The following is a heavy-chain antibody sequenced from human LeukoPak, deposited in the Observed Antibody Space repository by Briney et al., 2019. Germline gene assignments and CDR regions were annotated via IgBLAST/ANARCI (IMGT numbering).Heavy chain of an antibody. Sequence: SETLSLTCAVSGGSISSGGYSWSWIRQQPGKGLEWIGYIYHSGSTYYNPSLKSRVTISVDRSKNQFSLKLSSVTAADTAVYYCARAGYNYGMDVWGQGTTVTVSS. CDR1: GGSISSGGYS. V-gene: IGHV4-30-2*01. CDR3: ARAGYNYGMDV. J-gene: IGHJ6*02. CDR2: IYHSGST.